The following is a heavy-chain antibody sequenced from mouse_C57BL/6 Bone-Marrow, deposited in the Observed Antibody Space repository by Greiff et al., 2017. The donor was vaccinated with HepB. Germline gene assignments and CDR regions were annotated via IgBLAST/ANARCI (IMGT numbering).Heavy chain of an antibody. V-gene: IGHV1-84*01. CDR1: GYTFTSYW. J-gene: IGHJ4*01. CDR3: ARERNYYGSFVVMDY. D-gene: IGHD1-1*01. CDR2: IYPGSGNT. Sequence: QVQLKQPGAELVMPGASVKLSCKASGYTFTSYWMHWVKQRPGQGLEWIGWIYPGSGNTKYNEKFKGKATLTVDTSSSTAYMQLSSLTSEDAAVYFCARERNYYGSFVVMDYWGQGTSVTVSS.